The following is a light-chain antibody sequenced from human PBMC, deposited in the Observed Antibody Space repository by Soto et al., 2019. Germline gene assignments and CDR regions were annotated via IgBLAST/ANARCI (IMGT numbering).Light chain of an antibody. CDR1: SSDIVNNY. V-gene: IGLV1-51*02. J-gene: IGLJ1*01. CDR2: ETN. CDR3: GTWDSSLSADV. Sequence: QSVLTQPPSVSAAPGQKVTISCSGSSSDIVNNYVSWYQHLPGTAPKLLIFETNRRPSGIPDRFSGSKSGTSATLGITGLQTGDEADYYCGTWDSSLSADVFGTGTKVNVL.